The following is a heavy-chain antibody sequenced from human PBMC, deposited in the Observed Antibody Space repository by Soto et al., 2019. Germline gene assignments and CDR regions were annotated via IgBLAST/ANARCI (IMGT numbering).Heavy chain of an antibody. D-gene: IGHD1-7*01. J-gene: IGHJ4*02. CDR3: ARGKEISLELLFDY. Sequence: QVQLVESGGGVVQPGRSLRLSCAASGFTFSSYAMHWVRQAPGKGLEWVAVISYDGSNKYYADSVKGRFTISRDNSKNTLYLQMNSLRAEDTAVYYCARGKEISLELLFDYWGQGTLVTVSS. CDR1: GFTFSSYA. CDR2: ISYDGSNK. V-gene: IGHV3-30-3*01.